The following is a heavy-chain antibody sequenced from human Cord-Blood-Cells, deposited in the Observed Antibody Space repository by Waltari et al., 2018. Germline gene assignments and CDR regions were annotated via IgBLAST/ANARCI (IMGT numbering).Heavy chain of an antibody. CDR1: GGTFSSYA. J-gene: IGHJ2*01. CDR2: IIPILGIA. D-gene: IGHD2-2*02. V-gene: IGHV1-69*09. Sequence: QVQLVQSGAEVKKPGSSVKVSCKASGGTFSSYAISWVRQPPGQGLEWMGRIIPILGIANYAQKFQGRVTITADKSTSTAYMELSSLRSEDTAVYYCARGYCSSTSCYTRYWYFDLWGRGTLVTVSS. CDR3: ARGYCSSTSCYTRYWYFDL.